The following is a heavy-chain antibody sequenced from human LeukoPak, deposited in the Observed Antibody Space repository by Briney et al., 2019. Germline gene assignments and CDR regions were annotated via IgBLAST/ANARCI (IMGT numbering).Heavy chain of an antibody. CDR1: GFIFSSYW. V-gene: IGHV3-7*01. D-gene: IGHD3-10*01. Sequence: QTGGSLRLSCAASGFIFSSYWMSWVRQAPGKGLEWVANIKQDGSEKAYVDSVKGRFTISRDNAKNSLYLQMNSLGAEDTAVYYCARDLGLDYWGQGTLVTVSS. CDR3: ARDLGLDY. J-gene: IGHJ4*02. CDR2: IKQDGSEK.